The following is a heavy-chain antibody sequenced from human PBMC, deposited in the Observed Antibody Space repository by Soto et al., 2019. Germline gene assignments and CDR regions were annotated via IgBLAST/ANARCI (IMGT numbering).Heavy chain of an antibody. J-gene: IGHJ4*02. CDR2: IKQDGSEK. Sequence: GGSLRLSCAASGFTFSSYWMSWVRQAPGKGLEWVANIKQDGSEKYYVDSVKGRFTISRDNAKNSLYLQMNSLRAEDTAVYYCARDAGVTTRTGFAYWGQGTLVTVSS. V-gene: IGHV3-7*05. D-gene: IGHD1-1*01. CDR1: GFTFSSYW. CDR3: ARDAGVTTRTGFAY.